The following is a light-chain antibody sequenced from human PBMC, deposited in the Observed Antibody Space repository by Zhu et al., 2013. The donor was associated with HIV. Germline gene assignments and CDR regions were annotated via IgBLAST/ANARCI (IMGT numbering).Light chain of an antibody. V-gene: IGKV3-20*01. CDR3: QQYGGSPRT. Sequence: PGETATLSCRASQSVGSRSLAWYQQKPSQAPRLLIYDASIRATGIADRFSGSGYETDFTLTITRLEPEDFAVYYCQQYGGSPRTFGQGTNLAIK. J-gene: IGKJ2*02. CDR2: DAS. CDR1: QSVGSRS.